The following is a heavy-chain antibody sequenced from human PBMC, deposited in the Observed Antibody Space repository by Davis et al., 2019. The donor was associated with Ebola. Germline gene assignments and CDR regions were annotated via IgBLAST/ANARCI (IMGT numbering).Heavy chain of an antibody. V-gene: IGHV3-30*03. CDR1: GFTFSSYG. CDR3: AREGGSLYYYGMDV. Sequence: GESLKISCAASGFTFSSYGMHWVRQAPGKGLEWVAVISYDGSNKYYADSVKGRFTISRDNSKNTLYLQMNSLRAEDTAVYYCAREGGSLYYYGMDVWGQGTTVTVSS. J-gene: IGHJ6*02. CDR2: ISYDGSNK.